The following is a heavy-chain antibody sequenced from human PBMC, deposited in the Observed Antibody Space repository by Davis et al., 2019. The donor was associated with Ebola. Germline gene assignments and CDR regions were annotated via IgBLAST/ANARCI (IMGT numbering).Heavy chain of an antibody. CDR1: GFTFGDYA. D-gene: IGHD4-17*01. CDR2: IKQDGSEK. CDR3: AREAVTSLDY. Sequence: GESLKISCTASGFTFGDYAMSWVRQAPGKGLEWVANIKQDGSEKYYVDSVKGRFTISRDNAKNSLYLQMNSLRAEDTAVYYCAREAVTSLDYWGQGTLVTVSS. V-gene: IGHV3-7*01. J-gene: IGHJ4*02.